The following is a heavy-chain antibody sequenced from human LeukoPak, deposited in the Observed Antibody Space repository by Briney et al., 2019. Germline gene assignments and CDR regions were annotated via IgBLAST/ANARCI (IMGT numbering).Heavy chain of an antibody. Sequence: AGGSLRLSCAPSGFMFSGYGMHWVRQAPGKGLVWVAFIRYDGSSEYYANSVKGRFTISRDDSKNVLFLQMNSLRAEDTALYYCAKTGDQSYYYYMDVWGKGTMVTVSS. D-gene: IGHD3-10*01. J-gene: IGHJ6*03. V-gene: IGHV3-30*02. CDR2: IRYDGSSE. CDR1: GFMFSGYG. CDR3: AKTGDQSYYYYMDV.